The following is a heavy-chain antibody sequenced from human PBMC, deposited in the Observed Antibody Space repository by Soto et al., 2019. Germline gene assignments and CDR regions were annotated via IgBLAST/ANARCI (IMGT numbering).Heavy chain of an antibody. CDR1: GGSFSGYY. D-gene: IGHD2-21*02. V-gene: IGHV4-34*01. J-gene: IGHJ6*03. CDR3: ARTAHLKADPYYYHYYHQDV. Sequence: SETLSLTCAVYGGSFSGYYWSWIRQPPGKGLEWIGEINHSGSTNYNPSLKSRVTISVDTSKNQFSLKLSSVTAADTAVYYCARTAHLKADPYYYHYYHQDVWGKGTTVPVSS. CDR2: INHSGST.